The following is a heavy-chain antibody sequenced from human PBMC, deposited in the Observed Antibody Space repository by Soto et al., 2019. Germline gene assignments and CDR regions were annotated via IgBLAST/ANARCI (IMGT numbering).Heavy chain of an antibody. CDR2: IVPIFGSR. Sequence: QVQLVQSGAEVKKPGSSVKVSCKASGDSFSSYAMSWVRQAPRQGLEWMGGIVPIFGSRNYAQKLQGRVTITADESTSTVYMELTSLTYDDTAIYYCARDGDSGTYEYWGQGTLVTVSS. V-gene: IGHV1-69*12. D-gene: IGHD5-12*01. CDR1: GDSFSSYA. CDR3: ARDGDSGTYEY. J-gene: IGHJ4*02.